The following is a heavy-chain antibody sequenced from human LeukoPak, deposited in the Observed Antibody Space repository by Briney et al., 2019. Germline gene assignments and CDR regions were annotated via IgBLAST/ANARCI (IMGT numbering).Heavy chain of an antibody. CDR2: ISGSGGST. CDR1: GFTFSSYS. Sequence: PGGSLRLSCAASGFTFSSYSMNWIRQAPGKGLEWVSAISGSGGSTYYADSVKGRFTISRDNSKNTLYLQMNSLRAEDTAVYYCAKDRNAFIGQFDYWGQGTLVTVSS. D-gene: IGHD3/OR15-3a*01. CDR3: AKDRNAFIGQFDY. J-gene: IGHJ4*02. V-gene: IGHV3-23*01.